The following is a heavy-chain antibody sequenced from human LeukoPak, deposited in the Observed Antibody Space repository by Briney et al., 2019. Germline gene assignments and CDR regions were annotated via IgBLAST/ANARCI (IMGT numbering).Heavy chain of an antibody. Sequence: SETLSLTCPVSGGSISSYYWSWIRQPPGKGLEWIGYIYYSGSTNYNPSLKSRVTISVDTSKNQFSLKLSSVTAADTAVYYCAREPRPAAPSTVPYEYFDLWGRGTLVTVSS. CDR1: GGSISSYY. CDR2: IYYSGST. D-gene: IGHD4-17*01. CDR3: AREPRPAAPSTVPYEYFDL. V-gene: IGHV4-59*01. J-gene: IGHJ2*01.